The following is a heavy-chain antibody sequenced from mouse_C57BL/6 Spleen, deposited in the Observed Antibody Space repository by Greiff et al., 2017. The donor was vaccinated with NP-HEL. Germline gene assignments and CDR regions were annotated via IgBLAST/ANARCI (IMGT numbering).Heavy chain of an antibody. Sequence: EVQVVESGGGLVKPGGSLKLSCAASGFTFSSYAMSWVRQTPEKRLEWVANISDGGSYTYYPDNVKGRFTISRDNAKNTRYLQMSHLKSEDTAMYYCARDSNPLPMDYWGQGTSVTVSS. J-gene: IGHJ4*01. D-gene: IGHD2-5*01. CDR3: ARDSNPLPMDY. CDR2: ISDGGSYT. CDR1: GFTFSSYA. V-gene: IGHV5-4*01.